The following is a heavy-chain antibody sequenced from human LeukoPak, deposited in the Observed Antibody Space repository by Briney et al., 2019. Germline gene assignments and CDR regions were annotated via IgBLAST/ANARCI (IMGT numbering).Heavy chain of an antibody. CDR1: GGTFSSYA. V-gene: IGHV1-69*01. CDR2: IIPIFGTA. CDR3: AKDPIDIVVVPAAPDV. J-gene: IGHJ6*04. Sequence: SVKVSCKASGGTFSSYAISWVRQAPGQGLEWMGGIIPIFGTANYAQKFQGRVTITADESTSTAYMELSSLRAEDTAVYYCAKDPIDIVVVPAAPDVWGKGTTVTVSS. D-gene: IGHD2-2*01.